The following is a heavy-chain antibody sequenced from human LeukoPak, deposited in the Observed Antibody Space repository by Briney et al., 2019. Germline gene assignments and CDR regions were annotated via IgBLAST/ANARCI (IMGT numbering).Heavy chain of an antibody. CDR3: ARDPNCSSTSCPGGY. V-gene: IGHV4-59*01. CDR1: GGSISSYY. CDR2: IYYSGST. J-gene: IGHJ4*02. D-gene: IGHD2-2*01. Sequence: PSETLSLTCTVSGGSISSYYWSWIRQPPGKGLEWIGYIYYSGSTNYNPSLKSRVTISVDTSKNQFSLKLSSVTAADTAVYYCARDPNCSSTSCPGGYWGQGTLVTVSS.